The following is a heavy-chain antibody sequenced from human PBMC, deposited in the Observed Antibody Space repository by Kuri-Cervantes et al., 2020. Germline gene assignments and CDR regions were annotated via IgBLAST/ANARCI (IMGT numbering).Heavy chain of an antibody. CDR2: IYTSGST. CDR1: GGSISSYY. D-gene: IGHD5-18*01. J-gene: IGHJ4*02. V-gene: IGHV4-4*07. CDR3: ASARYSYDFDY. Sequence: SETLSLTCTVSGGSISSYYWSWIRQPAGKGLEWIGRIYTSGSTNYNPSLKSRVTISVDKSKSQFSLKLSSVTAADTAVYYCASARYSYDFDYWGQGTLVTVSS.